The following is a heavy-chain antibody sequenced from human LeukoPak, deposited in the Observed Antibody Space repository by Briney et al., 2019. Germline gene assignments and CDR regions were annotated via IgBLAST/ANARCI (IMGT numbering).Heavy chain of an antibody. CDR2: IYSGGST. CDR1: GFTVTNDY. Sequence: GGCLRLSCAVSGFTVTNDYMNWVRQAPGKGLEWVSIIYSGGSTYYADSVKGRFTISRDSSNNTLFLQMSNLRADDSGLYYCATDVRSSPLGFWGHGTLVTVSS. CDR3: ATDVRSSPLGF. V-gene: IGHV3-66*01. J-gene: IGHJ4*01. D-gene: IGHD6-13*01.